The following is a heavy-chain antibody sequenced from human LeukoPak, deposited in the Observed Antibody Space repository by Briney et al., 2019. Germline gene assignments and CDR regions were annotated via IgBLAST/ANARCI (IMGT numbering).Heavy chain of an antibody. CDR1: GFTFSSYS. Sequence: GGSLRLSCAASGFTFSSYSMNWVHQAPGKGLEWVSSISSSSSYIYYADSVKGRFTISRDNAKNSLYLQMNSLRAEDTAVYYCARRTYCSSTSCPVRAFDIWGQGTMVTVSS. D-gene: IGHD2-2*01. V-gene: IGHV3-21*01. J-gene: IGHJ3*02. CDR3: ARRTYCSSTSCPVRAFDI. CDR2: ISSSSSYI.